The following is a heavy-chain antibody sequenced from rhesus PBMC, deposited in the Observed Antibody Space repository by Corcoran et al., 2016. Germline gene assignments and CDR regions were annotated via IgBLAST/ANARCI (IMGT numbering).Heavy chain of an antibody. Sequence: EVQLVQSGAEVKKPGASVKISCKASGYTFTDYYLHWVRQEPGKGLEWMGRVDPEDGEATHAQNFQDRVTITADTSTDTDYMELSSLRSEDTAVYYCATRSNVYGSDAFDFWGQGLRVTVSS. CDR1: GYTFTDYY. J-gene: IGHJ3*01. V-gene: IGHV1-111*02. CDR2: VDPEDGEA. D-gene: IGHD1-44*02. CDR3: ATRSNVYGSDAFDF.